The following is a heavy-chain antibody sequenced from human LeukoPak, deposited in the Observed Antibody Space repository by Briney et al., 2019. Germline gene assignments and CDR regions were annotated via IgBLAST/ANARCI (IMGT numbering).Heavy chain of an antibody. CDR1: GGTFSSYA. Sequence: PVKVSCKASGGTFSSYAISWVRQAPGQGLEWMGGIIPIFGTANYAQKFQGRVTMTRDTSTSTVYMELSSLRSEDTAVYYCARDLAVRGVEDYWGQGTLVTVSS. J-gene: IGHJ4*02. CDR2: IIPIFGTA. V-gene: IGHV1-69*05. D-gene: IGHD3-10*01. CDR3: ARDLAVRGVEDY.